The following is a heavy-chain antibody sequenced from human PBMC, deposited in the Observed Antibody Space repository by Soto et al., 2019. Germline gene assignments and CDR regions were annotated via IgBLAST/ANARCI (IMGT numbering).Heavy chain of an antibody. D-gene: IGHD1-26*01. CDR1: GFIFSDYA. V-gene: IGHV3-23*01. CDR2: ISGTGTNT. CDR3: AKGVGGYHN. Sequence: EVQLLESGGGLVQPGGSLRLSCAASGFIFSDYAMSWVRQAPGKGLEWVSVISGTGTNTYYADSVKGRFTISRDNSKNTLDLHMNSLRAADTAVYYCAKGVGGYHNWGQGNLVTVSS. J-gene: IGHJ4*02.